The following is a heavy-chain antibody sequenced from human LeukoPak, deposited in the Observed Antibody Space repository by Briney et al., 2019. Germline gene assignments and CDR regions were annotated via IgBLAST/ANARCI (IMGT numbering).Heavy chain of an antibody. Sequence: SETLSLTCAVSGGSFFGSHWNWIRQSPEKGLEWIGEINHSGRTNYNPSFKSRVTISVDTSKSQFFLKPTSVTAADTAVYYCARDPTTVVTLPYYFDFWGQGTLVTVSS. V-gene: IGHV4-34*01. CDR1: GGSFFGSH. CDR3: ARDPTTVVTLPYYFDF. CDR2: INHSGRT. D-gene: IGHD4-23*01. J-gene: IGHJ4*02.